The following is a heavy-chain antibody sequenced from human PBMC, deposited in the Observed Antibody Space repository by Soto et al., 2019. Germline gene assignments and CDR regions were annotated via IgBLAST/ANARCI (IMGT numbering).Heavy chain of an antibody. J-gene: IGHJ5*02. V-gene: IGHV4-30-4*01. D-gene: IGHD3-10*01. CDR3: ARHFRFGELSWSFDP. Sequence: QVHLQESGPGLVKPSQTLSLTCTVSGDSITSGNYYWSWLRQPPEKGLEWIGYTYYRANTYFNPSLKSRVAVSVDTSNNQFSLRLSSVTVADTAVYYCARHFRFGELSWSFDPWGQGTLVTVSS. CDR2: TYYRANT. CDR1: GDSITSGNYY.